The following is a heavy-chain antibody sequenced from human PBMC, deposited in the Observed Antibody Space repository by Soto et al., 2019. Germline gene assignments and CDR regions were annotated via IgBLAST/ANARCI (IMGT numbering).Heavy chain of an antibody. CDR2: VKSKVDGETI. V-gene: IGHV3-15*07. D-gene: IGHD3-16*01. J-gene: IGHJ4*02. CDR3: SADLPDWGAYAFDY. CDR1: GFTSNGAW. Sequence: EVQLVESGGGLVEPGGSLSLSCAASGFTSNGAWRTWVRQVPGKGLEWVGRVKSKVDGETIDYAAPVKGRFTISRDDSRNMVYLQMNSLSTEDTAMYYCSADLPDWGAYAFDYWGQGALVTVSS.